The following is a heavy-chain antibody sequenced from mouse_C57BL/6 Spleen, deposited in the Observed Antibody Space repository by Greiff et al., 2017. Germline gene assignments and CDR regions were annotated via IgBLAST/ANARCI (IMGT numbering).Heavy chain of an antibody. J-gene: IGHJ2*01. D-gene: IGHD1-1*01. CDR3: ARDGITTVVEVLDY. Sequence: EVQVVESGGGLVKPGGSLKLSCAASGFTFSSYAMSWVRQTPEKRLEWVATISDGGSYTYYPDNVKGRFTISRDNAKNNLYLQMSHLKSEDTAMYYCARDGITTVVEVLDYWGQGTTLTVSS. V-gene: IGHV5-4*01. CDR1: GFTFSSYA. CDR2: ISDGGSYT.